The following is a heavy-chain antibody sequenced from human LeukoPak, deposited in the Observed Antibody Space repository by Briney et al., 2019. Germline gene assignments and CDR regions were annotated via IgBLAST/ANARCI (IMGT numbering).Heavy chain of an antibody. D-gene: IGHD2-21*02. V-gene: IGHV3-30*02. CDR2: IRYDGSNK. CDR3: ARDGLRRPPTPYCGGDCPLDY. CDR1: GFNFSNYD. J-gene: IGHJ4*02. Sequence: GGSLRLSCAASGFNFSNYDMHWVRQAPGKGLEWVAFIRYDGSNKYHADSVKGRFTISRDNAKNSPYLQMNSLRVEDTAMYYCARDGLRRPPTPYCGGDCPLDYWGQGTLVSVSS.